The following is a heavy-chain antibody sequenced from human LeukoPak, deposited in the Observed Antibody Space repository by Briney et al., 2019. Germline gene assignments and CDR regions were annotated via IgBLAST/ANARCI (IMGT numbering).Heavy chain of an antibody. CDR1: GGSISSYY. CDR3: ATTRQVPHAFDI. Sequence: SETLSLTCTVSGGSISSYYWSWIRQPAGKGLEWIGRIYTSGSTNYNPSLKSRVTMSVDTSKNQFSLKLSSVTAADTAVYYCATTRQVPHAFDIWGQGTMVTVSS. V-gene: IGHV4-4*07. CDR2: IYTSGST. J-gene: IGHJ3*02.